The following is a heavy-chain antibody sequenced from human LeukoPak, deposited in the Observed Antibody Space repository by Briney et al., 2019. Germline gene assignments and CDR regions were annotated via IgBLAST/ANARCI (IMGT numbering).Heavy chain of an antibody. J-gene: IGHJ4*02. Sequence: GGSLRLSCAASGFTFSSYWMNWVRQAPGKGLVWVSRINSDGSSTSYADSVKGRFTISRDISKNTLYLQMNSLRAEDAAVYYCARGSYSGSGSYYSPFDYWGQGTLVTVSS. CDR1: GFTFSSYW. CDR3: ARGSYSGSGSYYSPFDY. D-gene: IGHD3-10*01. V-gene: IGHV3-74*01. CDR2: INSDGSST.